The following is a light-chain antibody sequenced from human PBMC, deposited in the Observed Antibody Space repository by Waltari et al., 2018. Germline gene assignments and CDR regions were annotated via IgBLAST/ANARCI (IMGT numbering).Light chain of an antibody. V-gene: IGLV2-11*01. CDR1: SSDVGGYNY. CDR2: DVS. Sequence: QSALTQPRSASGSTGQSVTISCTGHSSDVGGYNYHSWYQQHPGKAPNLMIYDVSKRPSGVPDRFSGSKSGNTASLTISGLQAEDEADYYCCSYAGSYSVVFGGGTKLTVL. J-gene: IGLJ2*01. CDR3: CSYAGSYSVV.